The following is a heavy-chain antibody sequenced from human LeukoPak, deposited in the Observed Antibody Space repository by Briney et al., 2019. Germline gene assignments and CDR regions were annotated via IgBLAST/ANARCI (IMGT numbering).Heavy chain of an antibody. V-gene: IGHV1-46*01. CDR3: ARGASYVILTGYSYFDY. CDR2: INPSGGST. J-gene: IGHJ4*02. D-gene: IGHD3-9*01. CDR1: GYTFTSYF. Sequence: ASVKVSFKASGYTFTSYFMHWVRQAPGQGLEWMGIINPSGGSTSYAQKFQGRVTMTTDTSTSTAYMELRSLRSDDTAVYYCARGASYVILTGYSYFDYWGQGTLVTVSS.